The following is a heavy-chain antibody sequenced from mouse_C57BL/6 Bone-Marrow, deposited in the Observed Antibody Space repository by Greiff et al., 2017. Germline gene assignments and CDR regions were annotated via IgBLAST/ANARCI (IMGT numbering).Heavy chain of an antibody. CDR1: GYTFTSYG. D-gene: IGHD1-1*01. Sequence: VQLQQSGAELARPGASVKLSCKASGYTFTSYGISWVKQRTGQGLEWIGEIYPRSGNTSYNEKFKGKATLTADKSSSTAYMELRSLTSEDSAVYFCASPPYYGSSYRGFAYWGQGTLVTVSA. V-gene: IGHV1-81*01. CDR2: IYPRSGNT. J-gene: IGHJ3*01. CDR3: ASPPYYGSSYRGFAY.